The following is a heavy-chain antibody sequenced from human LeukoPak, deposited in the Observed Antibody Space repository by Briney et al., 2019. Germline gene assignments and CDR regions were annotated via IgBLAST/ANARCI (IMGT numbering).Heavy chain of an antibody. J-gene: IGHJ5*02. V-gene: IGHV4-30-2*01. Sequence: SETLSLTCDVSGGSISSGLYSWSWIRQPLGKGLEWIGYIYHNGSTYYNPSLKSRVTISVDTSKNQFSLRLSSVTAADTAVYYCARLQYCSGTSCYWFDPWGQGTLVTVSS. CDR2: IYHNGST. CDR3: ARLQYCSGTSCYWFDP. CDR1: GGSISSGLYS. D-gene: IGHD2-2*01.